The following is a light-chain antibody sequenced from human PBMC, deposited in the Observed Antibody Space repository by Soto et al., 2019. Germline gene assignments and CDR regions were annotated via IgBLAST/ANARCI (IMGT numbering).Light chain of an antibody. J-gene: IGKJ4*01. V-gene: IGKV3-20*01. Sequence: EIGMTQSPGTLSLSPGERATLSCRASRSVSNNYFGWYQQKPGQAARLLIYGASSRASGTPDRFSGSGSGTDFTLTISRLEPEDFAVYYCQQYGSSRALTFGGGTKVDIK. CDR1: RSVSNNY. CDR3: QQYGSSRALT. CDR2: GAS.